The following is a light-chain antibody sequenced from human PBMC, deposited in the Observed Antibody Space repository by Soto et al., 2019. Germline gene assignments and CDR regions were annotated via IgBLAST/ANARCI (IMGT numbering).Light chain of an antibody. CDR1: SSDVGSYNY. CDR2: ASS. J-gene: IGLJ1*01. Sequence: QSALTQPASVSGSPGQSITISCTGTSSDVGSYNYVSWYQHHAGKAPRLMIYASSNRPSGVSHRFSGSRSGNTASLTISGLQAEDEADYYCQSYDSTLSARYVFGTGTKLTVL. CDR3: QSYDSTLSARYV. V-gene: IGLV2-14*01.